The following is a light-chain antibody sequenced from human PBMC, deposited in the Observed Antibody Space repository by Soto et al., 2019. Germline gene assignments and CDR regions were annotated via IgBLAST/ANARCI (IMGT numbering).Light chain of an antibody. V-gene: IGKV2-28*01. Sequence: DIVLTQSPLSLPVTPGEPASIYCRSSESLFTAGHNYLDWNVQKPGQSPQLLIYLGSHRASGVPDRFSGSGSGIDFTLKISRVEAEDVGVYYCMQALQTPLTFGGGTKVEI. CDR1: ESLFTAGHNY. CDR2: LGS. J-gene: IGKJ4*01. CDR3: MQALQTPLT.